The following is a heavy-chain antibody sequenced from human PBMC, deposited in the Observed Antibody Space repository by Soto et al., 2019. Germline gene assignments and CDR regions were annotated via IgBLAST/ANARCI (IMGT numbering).Heavy chain of an antibody. D-gene: IGHD1-1*01. J-gene: IGHJ5*02. Sequence: LSLTCTVSGASISGFYWSWIRKSAGKGLEWIGRIYATGTTDYNPSLKSRVMMSVDTSKKQFSLKLRSVTAADTAVYYCVRDGTKTLRDWFDPWGKGISVTVSS. V-gene: IGHV4-4*07. CDR3: VRDGTKTLRDWFDP. CDR1: GASISGFY. CDR2: IYATGTT.